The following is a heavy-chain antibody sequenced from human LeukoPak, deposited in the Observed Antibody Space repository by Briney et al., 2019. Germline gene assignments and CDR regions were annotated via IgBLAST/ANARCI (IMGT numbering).Heavy chain of an antibody. Sequence: GGSLRLSCAASGFTFSSYSMNWVRQAPGKGLEWVSYISSSSSTIYYADSVKGRFTISRDNAKNSLYLQMNSLRAEDTAVYYCARVPGDYDILTGYYYYYYMDVWGKGTTVTVSS. CDR1: GFTFSSYS. J-gene: IGHJ6*03. D-gene: IGHD3-9*01. CDR2: ISSSSSTI. V-gene: IGHV3-48*04. CDR3: ARVPGDYDILTGYYYYYYMDV.